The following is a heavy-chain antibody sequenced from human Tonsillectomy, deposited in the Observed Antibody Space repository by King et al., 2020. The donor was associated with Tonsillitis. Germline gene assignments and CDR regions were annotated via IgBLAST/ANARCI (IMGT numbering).Heavy chain of an antibody. D-gene: IGHD3-22*01. Sequence: VQLVESGGGLVKPGGSLRLSCATSGFTFSNYDMNWVRQAPGKGLEWVSSIRSSGRYIYYAASVMGRCTGSRDNAKNSLFLQMNSVRAEDTAVYYCAKDKGAAYYDSSRGAFDIWGRGTMVTVSS. V-gene: IGHV3-21*06. CDR1: GFTFSNYD. CDR2: IRSSGRYI. J-gene: IGHJ3*02. CDR3: AKDKGAAYYDSSRGAFDI.